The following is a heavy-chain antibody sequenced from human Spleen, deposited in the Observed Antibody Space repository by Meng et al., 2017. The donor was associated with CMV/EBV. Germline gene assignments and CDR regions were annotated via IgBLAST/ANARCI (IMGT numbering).Heavy chain of an antibody. Sequence: QGQLVGWGGGVVQPGRSLRLSCVVSGFTFSRYGMHWVRQSAGKGLEWVAVISNDGRNKQYVDSVKGRLTISRDNSKNTLYLQMNSLKIEDTGIYYCAKDDSGTIDYWGQGTLVTVSS. CDR3: AKDDSGTIDY. V-gene: IGHV3-30*18. CDR1: GFTFSRYG. D-gene: IGHD1-1*01. J-gene: IGHJ4*02. CDR2: ISNDGRNK.